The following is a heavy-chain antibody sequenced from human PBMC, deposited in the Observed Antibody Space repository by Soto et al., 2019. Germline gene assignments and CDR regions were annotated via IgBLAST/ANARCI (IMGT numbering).Heavy chain of an antibody. D-gene: IGHD2-15*01. CDR2: VHYTGNI. V-gene: IGHV4-38-2*02. Sequence: PSETLSLTCTVSGYSISSGYHWAWIRQPPGKGLEWLGSVHYTGNIYYNPSPKTRLTISADKSKNQFSLNLSSVTAADQAGHYCAREDRVVAEGRWFEPLDQGTLVAVST. CDR3: AREDRVVAEGRWFEP. CDR1: GYSISSGYH. J-gene: IGHJ5*02.